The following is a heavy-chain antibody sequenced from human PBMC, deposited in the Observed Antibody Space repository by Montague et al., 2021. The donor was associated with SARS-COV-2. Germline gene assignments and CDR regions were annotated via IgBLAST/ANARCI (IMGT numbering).Heavy chain of an antibody. CDR3: VRDTGSAQAGFDA. V-gene: IGHV6-1*01. CDR1: GDSVWSNTAA. Sequence: CAISGDSVWSNTAAWNWIWQSPSGGLEWLGRTNYRSKWTSDYATSVEGRISIDPDTSENQFFLHLRSVTPEDTGVYYCVRDTGSAQAGFDAWGQGTLVTVSS. D-gene: IGHD4-17*01. CDR2: TNYRSKWTS. J-gene: IGHJ4*02.